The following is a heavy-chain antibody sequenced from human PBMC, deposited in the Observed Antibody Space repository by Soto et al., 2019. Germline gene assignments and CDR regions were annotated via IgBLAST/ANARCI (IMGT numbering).Heavy chain of an antibody. D-gene: IGHD6-19*01. CDR3: ARERLNTGWYGFDY. Sequence: QVQLVQSGGEVKKPGASVKVSCKTSGYTFANFEFSWVRQAPGQGLEWMGWVSNRNGVTNYAENFRDRVTISTDTSTNTVYMELRSLRSDDTAVYFCARERLNTGWYGFDYWGQGTQVTVSS. V-gene: IGHV1-18*04. J-gene: IGHJ4*02. CDR1: GYTFANFE. CDR2: VSNRNGVT.